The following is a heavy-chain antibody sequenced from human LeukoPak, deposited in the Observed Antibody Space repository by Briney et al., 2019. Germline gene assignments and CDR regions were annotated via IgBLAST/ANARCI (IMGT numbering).Heavy chain of an antibody. CDR2: ISGSGGST. Sequence: GGSLRLPCAASGFTFSSYAMSWVRQAPGKGLEWVSAISGSGGSTCYGDAVKGQFTISRDNSKNTLYLQMNSLRAEDTAVYYCAKVVALRDYFDYWGQGTLVTVSS. CDR1: GFTFSSYA. CDR3: AKVVALRDYFDY. J-gene: IGHJ4*02. V-gene: IGHV3-23*01. D-gene: IGHD5-12*01.